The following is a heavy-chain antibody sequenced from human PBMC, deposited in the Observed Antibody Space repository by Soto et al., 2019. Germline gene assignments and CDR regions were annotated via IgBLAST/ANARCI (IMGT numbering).Heavy chain of an antibody. V-gene: IGHV1-3*01. J-gene: IGHJ4*02. CDR3: ARVMEYSYGNIFDY. CDR2: INAGNGKT. Sequence: ASVKVSCKASGYTFTSYAMHWVRQAPGQRLEWMGWINAGNGKTKYSQKFQGRVTITRDTSTSTAYMEMSSLRSEDTFVYYCARVMEYSYGNIFDYWGQGTLVTVSS. D-gene: IGHD5-18*01. CDR1: GYTFTSYA.